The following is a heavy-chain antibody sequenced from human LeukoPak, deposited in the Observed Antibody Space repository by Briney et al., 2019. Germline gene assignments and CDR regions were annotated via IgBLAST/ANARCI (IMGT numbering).Heavy chain of an antibody. J-gene: IGHJ4*02. Sequence: PSETLSLTCAVSGGSISSGGYSWSWIRQPPGKGLGWIGYIYHSGSTYYNPSLKSRVTISVDRSKNQFSLKLSSVTAADTAVYYCARDVLYGSGSYGDYWGQGTLVTVSS. CDR3: ARDVLYGSGSYGDY. V-gene: IGHV4-30-2*01. CDR2: IYHSGST. D-gene: IGHD3-10*01. CDR1: GGSISSGGYS.